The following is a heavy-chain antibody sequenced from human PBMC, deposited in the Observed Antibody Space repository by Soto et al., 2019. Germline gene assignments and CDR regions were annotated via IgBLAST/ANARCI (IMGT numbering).Heavy chain of an antibody. V-gene: IGHV4-31*03. Sequence: LSLTCTVSGGSVSSGSYYWSWIRQPPGKGLERIGYTYYSGSTYYNPSLKSRVTISVDTSKNQFSLKLSSVTAADTAVYYCARLGGYCSGGSCNGYSYYYMDVWGKGTTVTVSS. CDR3: ARLGGYCSGGSCNGYSYYYMDV. CDR2: TYYSGST. J-gene: IGHJ6*03. D-gene: IGHD2-15*01. CDR1: GGSVSSGSYY.